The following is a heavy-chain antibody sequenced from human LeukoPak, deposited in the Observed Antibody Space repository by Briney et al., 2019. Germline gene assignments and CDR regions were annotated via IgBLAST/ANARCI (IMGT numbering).Heavy chain of an antibody. Sequence: SQTLSLTCTVSGGSISSGDYYWTWIRQPPGKGLEWIGYIYYSGSTSYNPSLKSRLTISVDTSKNQFSLKLSSVTAADTAVYYCARGLYSSCYYYYFDYWGQGTLVTVSS. D-gene: IGHD3-22*01. CDR3: ARGLYSSCYYYYFDY. CDR2: IYYSGST. V-gene: IGHV4-30-4*01. J-gene: IGHJ4*02. CDR1: GGSISSGDYY.